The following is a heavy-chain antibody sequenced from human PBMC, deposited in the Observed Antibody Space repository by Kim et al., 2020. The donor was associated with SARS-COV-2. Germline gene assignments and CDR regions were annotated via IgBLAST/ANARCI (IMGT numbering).Heavy chain of an antibody. CDR3: ARQDCSGGSCYAVIDY. V-gene: IGHV4-39*01. Sequence: SETLSLTCTVSGGSISSSSYYWGWIRQPPGKGLEWIGSIYYSGSTYYNPSLKSRVTISVDTSKNQFSLKLSSVTAADTAVYYCARQDCSGGSCYAVIDYWGQGTLVTVSS. CDR1: GGSISSSSYY. J-gene: IGHJ4*02. CDR2: IYYSGST. D-gene: IGHD2-15*01.